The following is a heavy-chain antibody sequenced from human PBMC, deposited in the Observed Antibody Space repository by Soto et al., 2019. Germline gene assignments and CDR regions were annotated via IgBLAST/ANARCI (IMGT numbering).Heavy chain of an antibody. V-gene: IGHV3-21*01. CDR1: GFTFSSYS. CDR3: ARDKYDFWSGYYISRDY. D-gene: IGHD3-3*01. J-gene: IGHJ4*02. CDR2: ISSSSSYI. Sequence: GGSLRLSCAASGFTFSSYSMNWVRQAPGKGLEWVSSISSSSSYIYYADSVKGRFTISRDNAKNSLYLQMNSLRAEDTAVYYCARDKYDFWSGYYISRDYWGQGTLVTVSS.